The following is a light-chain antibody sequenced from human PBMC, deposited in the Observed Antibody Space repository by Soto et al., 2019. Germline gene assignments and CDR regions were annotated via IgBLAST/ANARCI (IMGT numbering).Light chain of an antibody. CDR2: DDR. V-gene: IGLV3-21*02. Sequence: SYELSQPPSVSVAPGQTASITFGGNNIGSYNVHWYQQKPGLAPVLVVYDDRDRPSGIPERFSGSNSGNTAALTISRVEAGDEADYYCQVWDTTSDHFIFGNGTKVT. CDR1: NIGSYN. CDR3: QVWDTTSDHFI. J-gene: IGLJ1*01.